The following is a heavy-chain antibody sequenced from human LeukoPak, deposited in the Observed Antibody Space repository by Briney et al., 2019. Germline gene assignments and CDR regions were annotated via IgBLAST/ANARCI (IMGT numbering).Heavy chain of an antibody. CDR2: IYGSGST. CDR3: ARDSGTTGEVKFDP. Sequence: SETLSLTCTVSGVSIRYYWSWIRQPAGKGLEWIGRIYGSGSTDYNPSLKSRVTMSIDTSKNKFSLNLISVAAADTAVYYCARDSGTTGEVKFDPWGQGTLVTVSS. J-gene: IGHJ5*02. V-gene: IGHV4-4*07. CDR1: GVSIRYY. D-gene: IGHD3-10*01.